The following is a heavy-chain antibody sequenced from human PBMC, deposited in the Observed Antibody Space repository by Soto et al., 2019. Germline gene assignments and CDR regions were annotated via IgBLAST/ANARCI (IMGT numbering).Heavy chain of an antibody. CDR1: GYTLTELS. J-gene: IGHJ4*02. CDR3: ATAGFYDILTGYKGTYFDY. D-gene: IGHD3-9*01. CDR2: FDPEDGET. Sequence: ASVKVSCKVSGYTLTELSMHWVRQAPGKGLEWMGGFDPEDGETIYAQKFQGRVTVTEDTSTDTAYMELSSLRSEDTAVYYCATAGFYDILTGYKGTYFDYWGQGTLVTVAS. V-gene: IGHV1-24*01.